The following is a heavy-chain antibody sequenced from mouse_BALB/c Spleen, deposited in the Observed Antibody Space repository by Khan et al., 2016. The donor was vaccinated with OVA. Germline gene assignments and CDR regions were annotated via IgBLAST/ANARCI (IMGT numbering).Heavy chain of an antibody. V-gene: IGHV1-4*01. D-gene: IGHD2-14*01. CDR1: GYTFTSYT. Sequence: QVQLKESGAELARPGASVKMSCKASGYTFTSYTMHWVKQRPGQGLEWIGYINPSSSYPNYNQKFKDKATLPADKSSSTAYMQLSSLTSEDSAVYYCTREGAYYRSDGWFAYWGQGTLVTVSA. CDR2: INPSSSYP. CDR3: TREGAYYRSDGWFAY. J-gene: IGHJ3*01.